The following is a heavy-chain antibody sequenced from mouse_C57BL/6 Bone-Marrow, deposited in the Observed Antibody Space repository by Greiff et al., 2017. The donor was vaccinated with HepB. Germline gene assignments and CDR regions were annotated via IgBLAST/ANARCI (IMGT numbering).Heavy chain of an antibody. Sequence: EVQVVESGGGLVQPGGSLKLSCAASGFTFSDYYMYWVRQTPEKRLEWVAYISNGGGSTYYPDTVKGRFTISRDNAKNTLYLQMSRLKSEDTAMYYCARHGDYYGSSYAMDYWGQGTSVTVSS. CDR2: ISNGGGST. CDR1: GFTFSDYY. D-gene: IGHD1-1*01. CDR3: ARHGDYYGSSYAMDY. J-gene: IGHJ4*01. V-gene: IGHV5-12*01.